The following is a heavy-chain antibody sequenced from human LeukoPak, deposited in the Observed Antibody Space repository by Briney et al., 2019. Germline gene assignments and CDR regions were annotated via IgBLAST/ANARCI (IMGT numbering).Heavy chain of an antibody. D-gene: IGHD5-12*01. J-gene: IGHJ4*02. Sequence: SQTLSLTCAISGDSVSSNSAAWNWIRQSPSRGLEWLGRTYFRSNWRNDYAVSVKSRVTIKPDKPKNQFSLQLNSVTPEDTAVYFCARGGGYDFDYWGQGTLVTVSS. V-gene: IGHV6-1*01. CDR1: GDSVSSNSAA. CDR2: TYFRSNWRN. CDR3: ARGGGYDFDY.